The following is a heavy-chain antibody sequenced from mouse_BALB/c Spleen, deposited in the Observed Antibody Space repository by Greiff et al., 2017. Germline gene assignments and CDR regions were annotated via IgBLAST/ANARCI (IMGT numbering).Heavy chain of an antibody. CDR1: GFTFSSYY. Sequence: EVKLVESGGGLVKLGGSLKLSCAASGFTFSSYYMSWVRQTPEKRLELVAAINSNGGSTYYPDTVKGRFTISRDNAKNTLYLQMSSLKSEDTALYYCARQEASYSGGFAYWGQGTLVTVSA. V-gene: IGHV5-6-2*01. CDR2: INSNGGST. J-gene: IGHJ3*01. CDR3: ARQEASYSGGFAY. D-gene: IGHD2-10*01.